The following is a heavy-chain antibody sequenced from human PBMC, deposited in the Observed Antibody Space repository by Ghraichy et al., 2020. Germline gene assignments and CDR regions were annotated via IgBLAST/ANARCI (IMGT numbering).Heavy chain of an antibody. CDR3: AKEDVVAATPDY. CDR1: GLIFSSYA. Sequence: GGYLRLSCSASGLIFSSYAMGWVRQAPGKGLEWVSGISGGGDNTYYADSLKGRFTISRDNSKNTLYLQMNSLRVEDTAIYYCAKEDVVAATPDYLGQGTLVTVSS. V-gene: IGHV3-23*01. J-gene: IGHJ4*02. D-gene: IGHD2-15*01. CDR2: ISGGGDNT.